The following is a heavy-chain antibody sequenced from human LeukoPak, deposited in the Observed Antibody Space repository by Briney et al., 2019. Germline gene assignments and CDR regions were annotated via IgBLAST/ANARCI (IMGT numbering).Heavy chain of an antibody. D-gene: IGHD3-10*01. J-gene: IGHJ4*02. V-gene: IGHV3-23*01. CDR3: AKVGIDGSGPFDH. CDR1: GFTFSSYA. CDR2: ISGRGRGGST. Sequence: GGSLRLSCAASGFTFSSYAMSWVRQAPGKGLEWVSAISGRGRGGSTNYADSVKGRFTISRDNSKNTLYLQMNSLRAEDTAVYYCAKVGIDGSGPFDHWGQGTLVTVSS.